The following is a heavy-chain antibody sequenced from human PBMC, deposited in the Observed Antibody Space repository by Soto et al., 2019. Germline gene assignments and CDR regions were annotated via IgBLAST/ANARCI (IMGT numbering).Heavy chain of an antibody. CDR2: IWYDGSNK. Sequence: QVQLVESGGGVVQPGRSLRLSCAASGFTFSSYGMHWVRQAPGKGLEWVAVIWYDGSNKYYADSVKGRFTISRDNSKNTLYLQMNSLRAEDTAVYYCARDPPTGTVANYGMDVWGQGTTVPVSS. V-gene: IGHV3-33*01. D-gene: IGHD1-1*01. J-gene: IGHJ6*02. CDR1: GFTFSSYG. CDR3: ARDPPTGTVANYGMDV.